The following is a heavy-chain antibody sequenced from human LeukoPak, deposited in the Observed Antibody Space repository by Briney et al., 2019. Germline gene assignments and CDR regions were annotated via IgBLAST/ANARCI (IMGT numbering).Heavy chain of an antibody. CDR1: GFTSSDYH. V-gene: IGHV3-21*01. CDR3: AELGITMIGGV. CDR2: ISTSNSYI. J-gene: IGHJ6*04. Sequence: GGSLRLSCVVSGFTSSDYHMNWVRQAPGKGLEWVSSISTSNSYIYYADSLTGRFTISRDNAKNSLYLQMNSLRAEDTAVYYCAELGITMIGGVWGKGTTVTISS. D-gene: IGHD3-10*02.